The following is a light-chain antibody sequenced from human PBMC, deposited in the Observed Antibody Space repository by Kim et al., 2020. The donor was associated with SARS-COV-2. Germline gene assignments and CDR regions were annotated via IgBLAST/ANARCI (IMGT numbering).Light chain of an antibody. J-gene: IGKJ1*01. V-gene: IGKV3-20*01. CDR2: GAS. CDR3: QQYENSPWT. CDR1: QTVNNMY. Sequence: SAGERATPSCRASQTVNNMYLAWYQQKPGQAPRLLIYGASNRATGIPDRFSGSGSGTDFTLTISRLEPEDCAVYYCQQYENSPWTFGQGTKVDIK.